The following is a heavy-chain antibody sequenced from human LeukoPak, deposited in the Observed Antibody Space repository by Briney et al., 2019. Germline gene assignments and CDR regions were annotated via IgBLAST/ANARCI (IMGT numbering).Heavy chain of an antibody. CDR3: ARGGVSQAFDI. Sequence: SETLSLTCAVYGGSFSGYSWSWIRQPPGKGLDWIGDINHSESTNYNPSLKTRVTISVDTSKNQFSLKLSSVTAADTAVYYCARGGVSQAFDIWGQGTMVTVSS. CDR1: GGSFSGYS. D-gene: IGHD3-10*01. J-gene: IGHJ3*02. V-gene: IGHV4-34*01. CDR2: INHSEST.